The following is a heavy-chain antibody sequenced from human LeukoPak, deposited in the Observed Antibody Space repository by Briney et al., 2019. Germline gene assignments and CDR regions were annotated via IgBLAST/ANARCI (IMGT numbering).Heavy chain of an antibody. CDR1: GGSIRTDGSY. J-gene: IGHJ6*02. CDR3: ARLFTRAWEYRYGMDV. CDR2: IYIDGIT. Sequence: PSETLSLTCTVSGGSIRTDGSYWAWIRQPPGKGLEWIGSIYIDGITHYNSSLQSRVTLSIDTSKNHFSLRLTSVTAADTAVFYCARLFTRAWEYRYGMDVWSQGTAVTVSS. D-gene: IGHD1-26*01. V-gene: IGHV4-39*02.